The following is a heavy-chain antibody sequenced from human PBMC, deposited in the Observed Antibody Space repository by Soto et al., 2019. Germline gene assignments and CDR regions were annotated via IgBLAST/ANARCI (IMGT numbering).Heavy chain of an antibody. V-gene: IGHV3-23*01. Sequence: GGSLRLSCAASGFSFSNFVISWGREAPGKGLEWVSGISGSGGSSFDVDSVRGRFTISRDNSKNTMYLQMNSLTNEATAVYYCAKGGDSWSGYSHYWGPGTLVTVSS. CDR1: GFSFSNFV. CDR3: AKGGDSWSGYSHY. J-gene: IGHJ4*02. CDR2: ISGSGGSS. D-gene: IGHD3-3*01.